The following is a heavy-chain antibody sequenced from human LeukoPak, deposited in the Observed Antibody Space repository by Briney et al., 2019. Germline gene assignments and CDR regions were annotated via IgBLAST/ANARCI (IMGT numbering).Heavy chain of an antibody. CDR2: IYSGGST. CDR3: ARGGSYLVSDAFDI. Sequence: GGSLRLSCAASGFTVSSNYMSWVRQAPGKGLEWVSVIYSGGSTYYAHSVKGRFTISRDNSKNTLYLQMNSLRAEDTAVYYCARGGSYLVSDAFDIWVQGTMVTVSS. V-gene: IGHV3-53*01. J-gene: IGHJ3*02. D-gene: IGHD1-26*01. CDR1: GFTVSSNY.